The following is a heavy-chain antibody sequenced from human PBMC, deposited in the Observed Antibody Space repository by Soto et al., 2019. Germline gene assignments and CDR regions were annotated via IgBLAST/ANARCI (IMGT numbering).Heavy chain of an antibody. CDR3: ARVPTMVRGVISGDDYFDY. Sequence: QVQLQQWGAGLLKPSETLSLTCADYGGSFNNYYWSWIRQPPGQGLEWIGEINHSGSTNYNPSLKSRVTISVDTSKNQFSLKLRSVTAADTAVYYCARVPTMVRGVISGDDYFDYWGQGTLVTVCS. CDR2: INHSGST. D-gene: IGHD3-10*01. CDR1: GGSFNNYY. V-gene: IGHV4-34*01. J-gene: IGHJ4*02.